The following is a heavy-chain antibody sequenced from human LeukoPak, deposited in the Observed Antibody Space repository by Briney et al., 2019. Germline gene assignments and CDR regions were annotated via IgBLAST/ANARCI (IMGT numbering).Heavy chain of an antibody. Sequence: PGGSLRLSCAASGFTFSSYSMNWVRQAPGKGLEWVSSISSSSSYIYYADLVKGRFTISRDNAKNSLYLQMNSLRAEDTAVYYCARDCWDYGSGSYCGIDYWGQGTLVTVSS. J-gene: IGHJ4*02. CDR3: ARDCWDYGSGSYCGIDY. V-gene: IGHV3-21*01. D-gene: IGHD3-10*01. CDR2: ISSSSSYI. CDR1: GFTFSSYS.